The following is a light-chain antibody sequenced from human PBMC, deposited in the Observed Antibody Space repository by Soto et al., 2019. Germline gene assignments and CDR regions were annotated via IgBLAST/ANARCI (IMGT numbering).Light chain of an antibody. V-gene: IGKV1-27*01. CDR3: QQYSNLIT. CDR1: QGISNY. J-gene: IGKJ5*01. Sequence: DIQMTQSPSSLSASVGDRVTITCRASQGISNYLAWYQQKPGKVPKLLIYAASTLQSGVPSRFSGSGSGTDFTFTISSLQPEDIVTYYCQQYSNLITFGQGTRLEIK. CDR2: AAS.